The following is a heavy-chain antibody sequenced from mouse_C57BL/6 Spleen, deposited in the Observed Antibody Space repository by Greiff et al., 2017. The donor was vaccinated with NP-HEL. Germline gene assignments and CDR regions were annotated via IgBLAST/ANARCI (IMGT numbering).Heavy chain of an antibody. CDR2: ISSGSSTI. CDR3: ARGAMDY. V-gene: IGHV5-17*01. J-gene: IGHJ4*01. Sequence: EVHLVESGGGLVKPGGSLKLSCAASGFTFSDYGMHWVRQAPEKGLEWVAYISSGSSTIHYADTVKGRFTISRDNAKNTLFLQMTSLRAEDTAMYYCARGAMDYWGQGTSVTVSS. CDR1: GFTFSDYG.